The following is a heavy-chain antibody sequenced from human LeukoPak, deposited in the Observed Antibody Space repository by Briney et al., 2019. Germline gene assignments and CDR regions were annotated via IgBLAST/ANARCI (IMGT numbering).Heavy chain of an antibody. J-gene: IGHJ3*02. D-gene: IGHD5-18*01. V-gene: IGHV1-18*04. CDR2: ISAYNGNT. Sequence: GASVKVSCKAPGYTFTSYGISWVRQAPGQGLEWMGWISAYNGNTNYAQKLQGRVTMTTDTSTSTAYMELRSLRSDDTAVYYCARDVKVQLWLPGAFDIWGQGTMVTVSS. CDR1: GYTFTSYG. CDR3: ARDVKVQLWLPGAFDI.